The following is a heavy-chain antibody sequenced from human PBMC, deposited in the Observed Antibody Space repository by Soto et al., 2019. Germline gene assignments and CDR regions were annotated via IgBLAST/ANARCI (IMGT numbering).Heavy chain of an antibody. Sequence: QVQLVQSGAEVKKPGSSVKVSCKASGGTFSSYAISWVRQAPGQGLEWMGGIIPVFGKPNYAQKFQGRVTITADESTSTAYMELRRLTSEDTAVYYCARDGTLYDSNGYYYVYWGQGTLVTVSS. V-gene: IGHV1-69*01. J-gene: IGHJ4*02. CDR2: IIPVFGKP. CDR1: GGTFSSYA. CDR3: ARDGTLYDSNGYYYVY. D-gene: IGHD3-22*01.